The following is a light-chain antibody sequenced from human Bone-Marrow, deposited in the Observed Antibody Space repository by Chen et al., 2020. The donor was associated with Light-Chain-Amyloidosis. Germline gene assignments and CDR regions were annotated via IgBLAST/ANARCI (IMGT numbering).Light chain of an antibody. J-gene: IGLJ1*01. Sequence: QAALTQPAAAACSPRQSITISSTGTSSDVGGDNHVSWYQQHPDKAPKLMIYEVTNRPSWVPDRFSGSKSDNTASLTISGLQTEDEADYFCSSYTITNTLVFGSGTRVTVL. CDR3: SSYTITNTLV. V-gene: IGLV2-14*01. CDR1: SSDVGGDNH. CDR2: EVT.